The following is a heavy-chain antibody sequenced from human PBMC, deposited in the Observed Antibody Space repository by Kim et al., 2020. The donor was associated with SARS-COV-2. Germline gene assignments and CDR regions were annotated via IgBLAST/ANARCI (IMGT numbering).Heavy chain of an antibody. CDR3: AKDDDLGFWH. J-gene: IGHJ4*02. D-gene: IGHD3-3*01. CDR1: GFSVRNHY. CDR2: IYVGDAT. Sequence: GSLRLSCAGSGFSVRNHYMTWVRQPPGKGLNWVSVIYVGDATLYADSVKGRFTISRDNSKNTLYLQMNSLRPEDTAVYYCAKDDDLGFWHWGQGTLVTV. V-gene: IGHV3-53*05.